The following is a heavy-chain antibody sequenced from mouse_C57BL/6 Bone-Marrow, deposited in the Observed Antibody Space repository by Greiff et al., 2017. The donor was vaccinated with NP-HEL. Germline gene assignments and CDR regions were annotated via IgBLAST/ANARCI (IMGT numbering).Heavy chain of an antibody. CDR1: GFNIKNTY. Sequence: VQLQQSVAELVRPGASVKLSCTASGFNIKNTYMHWVKQRPEQGLEWIGRIDPANGNTKYAPKFQGKATITADTSSNTAYLQLSSLTSEDTAIYYCSIYYGYGDDGRYYFDDWGQGTTLTVSS. CDR2: IDPANGNT. J-gene: IGHJ2*01. V-gene: IGHV14-3*01. CDR3: SIYYGYGDDGRYYFDD. D-gene: IGHD2-2*01.